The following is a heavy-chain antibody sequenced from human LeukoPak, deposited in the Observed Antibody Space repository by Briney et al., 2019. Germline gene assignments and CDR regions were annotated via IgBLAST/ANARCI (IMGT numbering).Heavy chain of an antibody. D-gene: IGHD2-21*02. J-gene: IGHJ5*02. Sequence: ASVKVSCKASGYTFTDYYIHWFRQAPGQGLEWMGWINPKIVGTNSAQKFQGRVTMTRDTSISTAYMELSRLRSDDTAVYYCARDQEAVTEGNWFDPWGQGTLVTVSS. V-gene: IGHV1-2*02. CDR3: ARDQEAVTEGNWFDP. CDR2: INPKIVGT. CDR1: GYTFTDYY.